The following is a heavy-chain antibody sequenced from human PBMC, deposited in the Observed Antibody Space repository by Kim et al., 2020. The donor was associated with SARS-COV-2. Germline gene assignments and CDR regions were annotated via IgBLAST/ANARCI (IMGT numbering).Heavy chain of an antibody. V-gene: IGHV3-9*01. CDR1: GFTFDDYA. CDR2: ISWSSGSI. Sequence: GGSLRLSCAASGFTFDDYAMHWVRHAPGKGLEWVSGISWSSGSIGYADSVKGRFTISRDNAKNSLYLQMNSLRAEDTALYYCARAKYNRGWYYFDYWGQGTLVTVSS. J-gene: IGHJ4*02. CDR3: ARAKYNRGWYYFDY. D-gene: IGHD6-19*01.